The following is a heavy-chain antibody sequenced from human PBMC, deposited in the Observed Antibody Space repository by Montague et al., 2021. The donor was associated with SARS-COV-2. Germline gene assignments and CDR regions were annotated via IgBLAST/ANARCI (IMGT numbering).Heavy chain of an antibody. CDR2: VNLCGTA. J-gene: IGHJ3*01. Sequence: SETLSLTCAVYGGSFSIYCYCWLWLSPRPGLGWVWDVNLCGTANSYPSLYRRVRVSIATSTYQFTLNLTSVTAADTAMYYCASAREVVGAARTLVAFDLWGQGTMVTVSS. V-gene: IGHV4-34*01. D-gene: IGHD2-15*01. CDR3: ASAREVVGAARTLVAFDL. CDR1: GGSFSIYC.